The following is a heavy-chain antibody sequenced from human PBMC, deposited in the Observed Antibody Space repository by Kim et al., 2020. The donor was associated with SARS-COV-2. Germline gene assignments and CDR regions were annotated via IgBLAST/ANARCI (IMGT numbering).Heavy chain of an antibody. CDR3: TTDLGSSGYTARLGDAFDI. J-gene: IGHJ3*02. D-gene: IGHD6-19*01. V-gene: IGHV3-15*01. Sequence: GRFTISRDDSKNTLYLQMNSLKTEDTAVYYCTTDLGSSGYTARLGDAFDIWGQGTMVTVSS.